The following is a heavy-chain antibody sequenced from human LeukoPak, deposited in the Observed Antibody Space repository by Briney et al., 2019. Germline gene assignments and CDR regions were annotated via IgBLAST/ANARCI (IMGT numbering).Heavy chain of an antibody. Sequence: SETLSLTCTVSGGSISSYYWSWIRQPPGKGLEWIGYIYYSGSTNYNPSLKSRVTISVDTSKNQFSLKLSSVTAADTAVYYCARGVPEFGELYNWFDPWGQGTVVTVSS. CDR3: ARGVPEFGELYNWFDP. D-gene: IGHD3-10*01. J-gene: IGHJ5*02. CDR1: GGSISSYY. CDR2: IYYSGST. V-gene: IGHV4-59*08.